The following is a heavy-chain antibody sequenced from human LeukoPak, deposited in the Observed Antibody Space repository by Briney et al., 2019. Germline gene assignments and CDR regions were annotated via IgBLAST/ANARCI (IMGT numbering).Heavy chain of an antibody. V-gene: IGHV3-7*01. CDR3: TRRLDD. CDR1: GFSFNSDW. Sequence: GGSLRLSCAASGFSFNSDWMDWVRQAPGKGLEWVANIKHDESEKNYLDSVKGRFTISRDNAQNSLYLQMSGLRVEDTAVYYCTRRLDDWGQGTLVTVSS. J-gene: IGHJ4*02. CDR2: IKHDESEK. D-gene: IGHD3-16*01.